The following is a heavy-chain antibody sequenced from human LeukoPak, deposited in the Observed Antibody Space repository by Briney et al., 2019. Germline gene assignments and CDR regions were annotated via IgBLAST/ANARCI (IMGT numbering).Heavy chain of an antibody. CDR1: GLTFSSHW. CDR2: ITNDGSST. D-gene: IGHD6-19*01. V-gene: IGHV3-74*01. CDR3: AKDNRRHYTSGPNPDSLH. Sequence: HPGGSLRLSCAASGLTFSSHWMHWVRQAPGKGLVWVSRITNDGSSTTYADSVRGRFTISRDNAKNSLYLQMDSLRVEDTAFYYCAKDNRRHYTSGPNPDSLHWGQGALVTVSS. J-gene: IGHJ4*02.